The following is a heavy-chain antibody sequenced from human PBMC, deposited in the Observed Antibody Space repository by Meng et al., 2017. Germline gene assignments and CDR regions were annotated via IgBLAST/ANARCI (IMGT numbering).Heavy chain of an antibody. Sequence: QGELVESGGGVVQPGRSLRLSCAASGFTFSSYAMHWVRQAPGKGLEWVAVISYDGSNKYYADSVKGRFTISRDNSKNTLYLQMNSLRAEDTAVYYCARELVVVTATSFDYWGQGTLVTVSS. CDR1: GFTFSSYA. CDR3: ARELVVVTATSFDY. CDR2: ISYDGSNK. D-gene: IGHD2-21*02. V-gene: IGHV3-30*01. J-gene: IGHJ4*02.